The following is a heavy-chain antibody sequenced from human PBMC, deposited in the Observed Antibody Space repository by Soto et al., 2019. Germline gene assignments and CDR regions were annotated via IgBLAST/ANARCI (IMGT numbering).Heavy chain of an antibody. CDR2: IYSGGST. CDR3: ARGTWLRNYFDY. CDR1: GFTVSSNY. J-gene: IGHJ4*02. Sequence: GGSLRLSCAASGFTVSSNYMSWVRQAPGKGLEWVSVIYSGGSTYYADSVKGRFTISRDNSKNTLYLQMNSLRAEDTAVYYCARGTWLRNYFDYWGQGTLVTVSS. V-gene: IGHV3-66*01. D-gene: IGHD5-12*01.